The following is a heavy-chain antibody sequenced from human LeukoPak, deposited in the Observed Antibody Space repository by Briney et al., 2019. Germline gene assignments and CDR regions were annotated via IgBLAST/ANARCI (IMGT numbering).Heavy chain of an antibody. J-gene: IGHJ4*02. CDR2: IWYDGHNK. V-gene: IGHV3-33*01. Sequence: PVGSLRLSCVASGFTFSKYGIHWVRQAPGKGLEWLAIIWYDGHNKYYADSVKGRFTISRDNSKNTLFLEMTDLRAEDTAVYYCAREWGLIAVAGGPGYWGQGALVTVSS. D-gene: IGHD6-19*01. CDR3: AREWGLIAVAGGPGY. CDR1: GFTFSKYG.